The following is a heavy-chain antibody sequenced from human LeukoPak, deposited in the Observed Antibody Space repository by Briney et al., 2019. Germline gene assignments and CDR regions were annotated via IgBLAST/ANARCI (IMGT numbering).Heavy chain of an antibody. J-gene: IGHJ5*01. CDR1: GFTFTSYA. CDR2: MSGSGDST. Sequence: GSLRHSFAASGFTFTSYAMSWVRQAPGKGLEWVSAMSGSGDSTNYADSVKGRFTISRDNSKNTVYLQMNSLRADDTAVYYCTKDLRGWSNSWGQGTLVTVSS. V-gene: IGHV3-23*01. CDR3: TKDLRGWSNS. D-gene: IGHD5/OR15-5a*01.